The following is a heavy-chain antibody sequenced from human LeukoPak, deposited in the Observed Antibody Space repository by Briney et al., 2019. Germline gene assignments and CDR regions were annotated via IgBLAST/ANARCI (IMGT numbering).Heavy chain of an antibody. J-gene: IGHJ2*01. D-gene: IGHD3-9*01. Sequence: PSETLSLTCTVSGGSISSYYWNWIRQPAGKGLEWIGRIYSSGSTNYNPSLKSRVTMSVDTSKNQFSLKLSSVTAADTAVYYCARMVYQLLRYFDWLYFDLWGRGTLVTVSS. CDR1: GGSISSYY. CDR2: IYSSGST. V-gene: IGHV4-4*07. CDR3: ARMVYQLLRYFDWLYFDL.